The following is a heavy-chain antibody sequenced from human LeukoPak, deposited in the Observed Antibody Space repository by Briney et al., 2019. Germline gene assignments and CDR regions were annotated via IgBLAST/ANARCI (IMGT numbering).Heavy chain of an antibody. V-gene: IGHV3-23*01. D-gene: IGHD4-17*01. Sequence: GSLRLSCVASGFTFSNYAMSWVRQAPGKGLEWVSSISGGGGRRNYADSVKGRFTTSRDNSKNTLYMNSLRVEDTAVYYCAKVAPPGGGDFWYFDLWGRGTLVTVSS. J-gene: IGHJ2*01. CDR2: ISGGGGRR. CDR1: GFTFSNYA. CDR3: AKVAPPGGGDFWYFDL.